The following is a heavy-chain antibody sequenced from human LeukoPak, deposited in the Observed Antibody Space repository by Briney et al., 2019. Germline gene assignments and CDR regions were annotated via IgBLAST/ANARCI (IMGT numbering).Heavy chain of an antibody. CDR1: GFTFSEYA. J-gene: IGHJ4*02. CDR2: ISYDGRQK. Sequence: GRSLRLSCAASGFTFSEYAMHWVRQAPGKGLEWVAVISYDGRQKYYGDSVKGRFTISRDNPKNTLYLQMNSLRDDDAAVYYCARVFLERLTSGYFDNWGQGTLVTVSS. CDR3: ARVFLERLTSGYFDN. D-gene: IGHD3-3*01. V-gene: IGHV3-30-3*01.